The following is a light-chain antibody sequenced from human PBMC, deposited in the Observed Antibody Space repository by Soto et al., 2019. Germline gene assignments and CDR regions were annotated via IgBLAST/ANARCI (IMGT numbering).Light chain of an antibody. CDR2: QAS. Sequence: DIQITQSPSTLSASVGDRVTITCRAIEFISKWLAWYQQKPGTAPKLLIYQASSLESGVPSRFSGSGSGTEFTLTITSLQPDDFATYYCQHYNSYLETFGQGTKVEIK. CDR1: EFISKW. V-gene: IGKV1-5*03. CDR3: QHYNSYLET. J-gene: IGKJ1*01.